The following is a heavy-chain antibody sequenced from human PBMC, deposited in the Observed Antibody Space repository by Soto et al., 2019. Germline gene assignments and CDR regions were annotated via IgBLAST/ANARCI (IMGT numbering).Heavy chain of an antibody. Sequence: PSQTLSLTCAISGDSVSSNTRSWNWFRQSPSGGLEWLGRTYFRSKWYNDYAVSVNSRIIINPDTSNNQFSLQLNSVTPEDTAVYFCAKGDNLGPKTGYAFDPWGQGIMVTVSS. J-gene: IGHJ5*02. CDR3: AKGDNLGPKTGYAFDP. CDR1: GDSVSSNTRS. V-gene: IGHV6-1*01. D-gene: IGHD5-12*01. CDR2: TYFRSKWYN.